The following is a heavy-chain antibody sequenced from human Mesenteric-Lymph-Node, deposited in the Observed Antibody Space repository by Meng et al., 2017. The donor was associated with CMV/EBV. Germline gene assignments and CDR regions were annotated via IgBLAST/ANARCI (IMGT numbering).Heavy chain of an antibody. CDR3: ARRTYDGSIYYYYGMDV. Sequence: ASVKVSCKASGYTFTGYYMHWVRQAPGQGLEWMGWINPNSGGTNYAQKFQGRVTITRNTSISTAYMELSSLRSEDTAMYYCARRTYDGSIYYYYGMDVWGQGTTVTVSS. CDR1: GYTFTGYY. V-gene: IGHV1-2*02. CDR2: INPNSGGT. D-gene: IGHD2-15*01. J-gene: IGHJ6*02.